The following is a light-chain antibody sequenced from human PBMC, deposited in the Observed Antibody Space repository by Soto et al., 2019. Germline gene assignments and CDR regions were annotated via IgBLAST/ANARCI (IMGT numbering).Light chain of an antibody. V-gene: IGKV3-20*01. CDR1: QSVSSNY. CDR3: QQYGSSPPFT. CDR2: GSS. J-gene: IGKJ2*01. Sequence: EIVLTQSPDTLSLSPGERATLSCRASQSVSSNYLAWYQQKPGQAPRLLIYGSSSRATGIPDRFSGGGSGTDFTLTISRLEPEDFAVYFCQQYGSSPPFTFGQGTKVEIK.